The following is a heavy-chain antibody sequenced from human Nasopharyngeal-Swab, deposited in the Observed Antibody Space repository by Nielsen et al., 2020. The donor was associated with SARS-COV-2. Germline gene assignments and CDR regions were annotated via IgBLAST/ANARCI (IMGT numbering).Heavy chain of an antibody. CDR1: GFTFSDYY. CDR2: ISSSSSYT. Sequence: GESLKISCAASGFTFSDYYMSWIRQAPGKGLEWVSYISSSSSYTNYADSVKGRFTISRDNAKNSLYLQMNSLRAEDTAVCYCARDKGTYYDILTGGYYYYGMDVWGQGTTVTVSS. CDR3: ARDKGTYYDILTGGYYYYGMDV. J-gene: IGHJ6*02. D-gene: IGHD3-9*01. V-gene: IGHV3-11*05.